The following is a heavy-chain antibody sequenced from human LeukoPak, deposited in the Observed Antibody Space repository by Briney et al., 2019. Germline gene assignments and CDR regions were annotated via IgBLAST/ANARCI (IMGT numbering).Heavy chain of an antibody. CDR1: AFSFSSYA. CDR2: VGSNGDST. J-gene: IGHJ4*02. V-gene: IGHV3-64D*06. Sequence: GGSLRLSCSASAFSFSSYAMHRVRQAPGKGLVYVSAVGSNGDSTYYADSVKGRFTISRDNSQNTLYLQMSSLRGDDTAVYYCVHDVSGSYSEHWGLGTLVTVSS. CDR3: VHDVSGSYSEH. D-gene: IGHD1-26*01.